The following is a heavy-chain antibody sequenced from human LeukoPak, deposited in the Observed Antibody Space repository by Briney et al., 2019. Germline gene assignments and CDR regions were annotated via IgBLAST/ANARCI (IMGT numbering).Heavy chain of an antibody. Sequence: PSETLSLTCNVSLGSIVGHTFYGDWIRHPPGKGLEWIATIYYNGNTVYYPSLKSRVAISIDMSKSQFSLHLSSVTAADTAIYYCARLTALAGHRGAFDIWGPGTMVTVSS. V-gene: IGHV4-39*01. J-gene: IGHJ3*02. CDR3: ARLTALAGHRGAFDI. CDR1: LGSIVGHTFY. D-gene: IGHD6-19*01. CDR2: IYYNGNT.